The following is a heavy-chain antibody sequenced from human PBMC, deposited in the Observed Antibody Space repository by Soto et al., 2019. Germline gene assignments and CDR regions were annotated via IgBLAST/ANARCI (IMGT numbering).Heavy chain of an antibody. CDR1: GGTFSSYA. J-gene: IGHJ6*02. Sequence: QVQLVQSGAEVKKPGSSVKVSCKASGGTFSSYAISWVRQAPGQGLEWMGGIIPIFGTANYAQKFQGRVTITADESTSTAYMELSIRRSEDTAVDYCSTLVTPSYYYGIDVWGQGTTVTVSS. D-gene: IGHD4-4*01. CDR3: STLVTPSYYYGIDV. CDR2: IIPIFGTA. V-gene: IGHV1-69*01.